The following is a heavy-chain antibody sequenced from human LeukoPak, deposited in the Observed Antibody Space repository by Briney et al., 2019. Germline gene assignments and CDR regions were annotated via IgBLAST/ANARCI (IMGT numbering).Heavy chain of an antibody. Sequence: GGSLRLSCAASGFTVSSNYMSWVRQAPGKGLEWVSVIYSGGTTYYADSVKGRFTISRDNSKNTLFLQMNSLRAEDTAVYYCARSKGATKITYYFDYWGQGTLVTVSS. CDR2: IYSGGTT. CDR1: GFTVSSNY. V-gene: IGHV3-53*01. J-gene: IGHJ4*02. D-gene: IGHD1-26*01. CDR3: ARSKGATKITYYFDY.